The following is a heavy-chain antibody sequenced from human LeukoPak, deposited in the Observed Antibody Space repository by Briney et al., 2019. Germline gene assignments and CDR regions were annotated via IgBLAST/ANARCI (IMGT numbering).Heavy chain of an antibody. D-gene: IGHD2-2*02. CDR2: ISAYNGNT. V-gene: IGHV1-18*01. J-gene: IGHJ4*02. Sequence: ASVKVSCKASGYTFTSYGISWVRQAPGQGLEWMGWISAYNGNTNYAQKLQGRVTMTTDTSTSTAYMELRSLRSDDTAVYYCARARGIVVVPAAIRHREFDYWGQGTLVTVSS. CDR3: ARARGIVVVPAAIRHREFDY. CDR1: GYTFTSYG.